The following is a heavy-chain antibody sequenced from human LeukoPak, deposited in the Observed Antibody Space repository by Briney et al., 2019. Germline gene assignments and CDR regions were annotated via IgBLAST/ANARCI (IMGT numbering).Heavy chain of an antibody. CDR3: ARGARPLKADIAVAGTIYYYYGMDV. D-gene: IGHD6-19*01. V-gene: IGHV3-30-3*01. CDR2: ISYDGSNK. CDR1: GFTFSSYA. Sequence: PGRSLRLSCAASGFTFSSYAMHWVRQAPGKGLEWVAVISYDGSNKYYADSVKGRFTISRDNSKNTLYLQMNSLRAEDTAVYYCARGARPLKADIAVAGTIYYYYGMDVWGQGTTVTVSS. J-gene: IGHJ6*02.